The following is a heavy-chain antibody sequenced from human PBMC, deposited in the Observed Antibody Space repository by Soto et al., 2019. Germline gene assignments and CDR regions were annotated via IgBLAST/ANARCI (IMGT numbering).Heavy chain of an antibody. V-gene: IGHV4-61*08. CDR1: GDSISNGGYY. J-gene: IGHJ6*02. CDR2: IYYSGST. D-gene: IGHD3-3*01. Sequence: SETLSLTCAVSGDSISNGGYYWSWIRQVPGKGLEWIGYIYYSGSTNYNPSLKSRVTISVDTSKNQFSLKLSSVTAADTAVYYCARERFLEWYYGMDVWGQGTTVTVSS. CDR3: ARERFLEWYYGMDV.